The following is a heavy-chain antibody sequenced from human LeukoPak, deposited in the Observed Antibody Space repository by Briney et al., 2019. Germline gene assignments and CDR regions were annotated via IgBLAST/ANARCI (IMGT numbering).Heavy chain of an antibody. CDR2: INPNSGGT. Sequence: ASVKVSCKASGYTFTGCYMHWVRQAPGQGLEWMGWINPNSGGTNYAQKFQGRVTMTRDTSISTAYMELSRLRSDDTAVYYCAISDYGGKSPPLDYWGQGTLVTVSS. D-gene: IGHD4-23*01. CDR1: GYTFTGCY. V-gene: IGHV1-2*02. J-gene: IGHJ4*02. CDR3: AISDYGGKSPPLDY.